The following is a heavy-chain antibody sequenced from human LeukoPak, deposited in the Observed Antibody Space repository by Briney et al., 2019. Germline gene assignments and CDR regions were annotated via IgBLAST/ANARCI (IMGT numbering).Heavy chain of an antibody. CDR1: GYTFTGYY. J-gene: IGHJ4*02. D-gene: IGHD3-10*01. CDR2: INPNSGGT. CDR3: ARAGYGSGSYHGY. Sequence: ASVKVSCKASGYTFTGYYMHWVRQGPGQGLEWMGWINPNSGGTNYAQKFQGRVTMTRDTSISTAYMELSRLRSDDTAVYYCARAGYGSGSYHGYWGQGTLVTVSS. V-gene: IGHV1-2*02.